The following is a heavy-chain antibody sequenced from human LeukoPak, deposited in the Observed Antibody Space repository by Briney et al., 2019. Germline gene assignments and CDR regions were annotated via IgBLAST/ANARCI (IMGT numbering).Heavy chain of an antibody. D-gene: IGHD3-10*01. J-gene: IGHJ3*02. CDR2: ISWNSGSI. CDR1: GFTFDDYA. Sequence: GGSLRLSCAASGFTFDDYAMHWVRQAPGKGLEWVSVISWNSGSIGYADSVKGRFTISRDNAKNSLYLQMNSLRAEDTALYYCAKDRSPDLNDAFDIWGQGTMVTVSS. V-gene: IGHV3-9*01. CDR3: AKDRSPDLNDAFDI.